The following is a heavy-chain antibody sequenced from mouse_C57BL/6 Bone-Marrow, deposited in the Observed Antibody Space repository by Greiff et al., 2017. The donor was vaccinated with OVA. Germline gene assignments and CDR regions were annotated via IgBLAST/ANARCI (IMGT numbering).Heavy chain of an antibody. CDR2: IYPGSGST. CDR1: GYTFTSYW. D-gene: IGHD2-12*01. V-gene: IGHV1-55*01. Sequence: QAHVKQPGAELVKPGASVKMSCKASGYTFTSYWITWVKQRPGQGLEWIGDIYPGSGSTNYNEKFKSKATLTVDTSSSTAYMQLSSLTSEDSAVYYCARKGSYGGGDYWGQGTTLTVSS. J-gene: IGHJ2*01. CDR3: ARKGSYGGGDY.